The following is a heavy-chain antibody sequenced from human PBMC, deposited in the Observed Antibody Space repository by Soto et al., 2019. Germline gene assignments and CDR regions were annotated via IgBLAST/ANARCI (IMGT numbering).Heavy chain of an antibody. V-gene: IGHV4-39*01. J-gene: IGHJ5*02. CDR2: IFYSGST. CDR3: ARYYGDSVSEVNWFDP. CDR1: GGSISSYNYY. D-gene: IGHD4-17*01. Sequence: QLQLQESGPGLVKPSETLSLTCTVSGGSISSYNYYWGWIRQPPGKGLEWIGSIFYSGSTDYNPSLKSRVPISVDTSKNQFSLNLSSVTAADTAVYYCARYYGDSVSEVNWFDPWGQGTLVTVSS.